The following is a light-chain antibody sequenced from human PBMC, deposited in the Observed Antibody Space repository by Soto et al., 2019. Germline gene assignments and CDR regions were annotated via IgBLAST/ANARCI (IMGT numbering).Light chain of an antibody. CDR3: QSYDISLSGFHV. CDR1: ISNIGAGYD. V-gene: IGLV1-40*01. J-gene: IGLJ1*01. CDR2: GNS. Sequence: QSVLTQPPSVSGAPGQRVTISCTGSISNIGAGYDVHWYQQLPGTVPKVLIYGNSNRPSGVPDRFSGSKSGTSASLAITGLQAEDEADYYCQSYDISLSGFHVFGTGTQLTV.